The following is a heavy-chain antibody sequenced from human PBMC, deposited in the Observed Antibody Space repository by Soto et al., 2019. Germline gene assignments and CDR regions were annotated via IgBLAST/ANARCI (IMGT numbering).Heavy chain of an antibody. J-gene: IGHJ6*03. CDR1: GFTFSSYS. CDR2: ISSSSSYI. V-gene: IGHV3-21*01. Sequence: EVQLVESGGGLVKPGGSLRLSCAASGFTFSSYSMNWVRQAPGKGLEWVSSISSSSSYIYYADSVKGRFTISRDNAKNSRYRQMNSLRAEDTAVYYCARPGHYYYYYMGVWGKGTTVTVSS. CDR3: ARPGHYYYYYMGV.